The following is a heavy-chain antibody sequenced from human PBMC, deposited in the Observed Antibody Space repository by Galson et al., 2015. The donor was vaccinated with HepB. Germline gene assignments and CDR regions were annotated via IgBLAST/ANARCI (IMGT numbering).Heavy chain of an antibody. V-gene: IGHV2-26*01. CDR2: IFSNDEK. CDR3: ARGIAVACTDAFDI. CDR1: GFSLRNAGMG. D-gene: IGHD6-19*01. J-gene: IGHJ3*02. Sequence: PALVKPTQTLTLTCTVSGFSLRNAGMGVSWIRQPPGKALEWLAHIFSNDEKSYSTSLKSRLTISKDTSKSQVVLTMTNMDPVDTATYYCARGIAVACTDAFDIWGQGTMVTVSS.